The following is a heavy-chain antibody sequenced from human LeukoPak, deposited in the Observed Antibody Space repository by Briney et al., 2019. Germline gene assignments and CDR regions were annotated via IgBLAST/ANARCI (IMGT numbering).Heavy chain of an antibody. Sequence: GGSLRLSCAASGFTFSDHGIHWVRQAPGKGLEWVAVISYDGSNKYYADSVKGRFTISRDNSKNTLYLQVNSLRAEDTAVYYCAEDQDGSGIYDYWGQGTLVTVSS. CDR1: GFTFSDHG. CDR2: ISYDGSNK. J-gene: IGHJ4*02. V-gene: IGHV3-30*18. CDR3: AEDQDGSGIYDY. D-gene: IGHD3-10*01.